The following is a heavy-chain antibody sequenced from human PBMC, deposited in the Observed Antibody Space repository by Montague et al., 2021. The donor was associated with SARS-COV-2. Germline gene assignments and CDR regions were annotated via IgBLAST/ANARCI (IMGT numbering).Heavy chain of an antibody. J-gene: IGHJ4*02. CDR1: GGSISSSSHY. Sequence: SETLSLICTVSGGSISSSSHYWGWLRQPPGRGLQWIGSISYTGSTYYNPSLKSRVTISRDTSKNQFSLKLSSVTAADTAVYYCARQYYYDNNGFPAYDYWGRGTLVTVSS. CDR3: ARQYYYDNNGFPAYDY. CDR2: ISYTGST. D-gene: IGHD3-22*01. V-gene: IGHV4-39*01.